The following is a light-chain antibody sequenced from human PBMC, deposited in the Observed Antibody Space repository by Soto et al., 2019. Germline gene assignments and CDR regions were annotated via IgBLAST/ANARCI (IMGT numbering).Light chain of an antibody. V-gene: IGLV1-40*01. CDR3: QSYDTMLSGPGV. CDR2: NNI. Sequence: QAVVTKPPSVSGAPGQRVTISCTGSSFNIGAGYDVHWYQQLPGTAPKLLIYNNINRPSGVPDRFSGSKSGTSASLAITGLQPEDEADYYCQSYDTMLSGPGVFGGGTKLTVL. J-gene: IGLJ2*01. CDR1: SFNIGAGYD.